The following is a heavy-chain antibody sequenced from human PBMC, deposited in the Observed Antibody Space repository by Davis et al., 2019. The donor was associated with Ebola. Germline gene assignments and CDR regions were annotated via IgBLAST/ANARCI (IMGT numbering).Heavy chain of an antibody. J-gene: IGHJ6*02. D-gene: IGHD2-15*01. CDR3: ARQQSGYCSGGSCYPYYYYGMDV. CDR1: GFTFSSYS. CDR2: ISSSGSTI. Sequence: GESLKISCAASGFTFSSYSMNWVRQAPGKGLEWVSYISSSGSTIYYADSVKGRFTISRDNAKNSLYLQMNSLRAEDTAVYYCARQQSGYCSGGSCYPYYYYGMDVWGQGTTVTVSS. V-gene: IGHV3-48*04.